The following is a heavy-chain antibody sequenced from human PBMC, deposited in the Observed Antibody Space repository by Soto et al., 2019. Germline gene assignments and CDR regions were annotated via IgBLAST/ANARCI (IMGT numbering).Heavy chain of an antibody. D-gene: IGHD3-3*01. V-gene: IGHV3-33*01. CDR1: GFTFSSYG. CDR3: ARDALTISSFDP. Sequence: GGSLRLSCAASGFTFSSYGMHRVRQAPGKGLEWVAVIWYDGSNKYYADSVKGRFTISRDNSKNTLYLQMNSLRAEDTAVYYCARDALTISSFDPWGQGTLVTVSS. J-gene: IGHJ5*02. CDR2: IWYDGSNK.